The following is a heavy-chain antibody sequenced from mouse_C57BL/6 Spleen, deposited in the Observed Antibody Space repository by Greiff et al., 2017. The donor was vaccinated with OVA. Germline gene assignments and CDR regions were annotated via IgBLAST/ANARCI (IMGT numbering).Heavy chain of an antibody. CDR2: ISSGSSTI. J-gene: IGHJ4*01. D-gene: IGHD1-1*01. CDR3: ARRVLRRDYYAMDY. Sequence: EVKLMESGGGLVKPGGSLKLSCAASGFTFSDYGMHWVRQAPEKGLEWVAYISSGSSTIYYADTVKGRFTISRDNAKNTLFLQMTSLRSEDTAMYYCARRVLRRDYYAMDYWGQGTSVTVSS. CDR1: GFTFSDYG. V-gene: IGHV5-17*01.